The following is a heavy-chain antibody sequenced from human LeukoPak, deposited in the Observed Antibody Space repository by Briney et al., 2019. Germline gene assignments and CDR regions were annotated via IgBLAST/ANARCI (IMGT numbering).Heavy chain of an antibody. CDR2: IYSGGST. CDR1: GFTVSSNY. CDR3: ATSHYYYMDV. J-gene: IGHJ6*03. V-gene: IGHV3-66*02. Sequence: GGSLRLSCAASGFTVSSNYMSWVRQALGKGLEWVSVIYSGGSTYYADSVKGRFTISRDNSKNTLYLQMNSLRAEDTAVYYCATSHYYYMDVWGKGTTVTVSS.